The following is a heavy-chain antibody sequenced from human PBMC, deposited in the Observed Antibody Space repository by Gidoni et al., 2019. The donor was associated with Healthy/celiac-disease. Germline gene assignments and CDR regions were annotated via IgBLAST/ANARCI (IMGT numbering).Heavy chain of an antibody. V-gene: IGHV1-2*04. CDR1: GYTFTGYY. CDR3: ARANGSGSYYPPAIDY. Sequence: QVQLVQSGAEVKKPGASVTVSCKASGYTFTGYYKHWVRQAPGQGLEWLGWINPNSGGTNYAQKFQGWVTMTRDTSISTAYMELSRLRSDDTAVYYCARANGSGSYYPPAIDYWGQGTLVTVSS. J-gene: IGHJ4*02. CDR2: INPNSGGT. D-gene: IGHD3-10*01.